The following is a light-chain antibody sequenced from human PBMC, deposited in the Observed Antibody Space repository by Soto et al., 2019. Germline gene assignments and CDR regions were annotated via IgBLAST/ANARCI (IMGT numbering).Light chain of an antibody. CDR3: CSYAGSYTHV. V-gene: IGLV2-11*01. CDR2: DVT. Sequence: QSALTQPRSVFGSPGQSVTISCTGTTSDVGGYNYVSWYQQYPGKAPKLMIYDVTKRPSGVPDRFSGSRSGNTASLTISGLQAEDEADYYCCSYAGSYTHVFGTGTKLTVL. CDR1: TSDVGGYNY. J-gene: IGLJ1*01.